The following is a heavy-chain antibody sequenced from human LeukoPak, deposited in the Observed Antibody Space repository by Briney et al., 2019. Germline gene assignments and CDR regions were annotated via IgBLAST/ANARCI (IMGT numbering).Heavy chain of an antibody. CDR1: GFTFSDFY. CDR2: ISSSGSTI. Sequence: GGALRLSCAASGFTFSDFYMSWIRQAPGKGLEWVSYISSSGSTIYYADSVKGRFTISRDNSKNTLYLQMNSLRAEDTAVYYCAKDPTRGVVVPAAMGVHPNWFDPWGQGTLVTVSS. V-gene: IGHV3-11*04. D-gene: IGHD2-2*01. CDR3: AKDPTRGVVVPAAMGVHPNWFDP. J-gene: IGHJ5*02.